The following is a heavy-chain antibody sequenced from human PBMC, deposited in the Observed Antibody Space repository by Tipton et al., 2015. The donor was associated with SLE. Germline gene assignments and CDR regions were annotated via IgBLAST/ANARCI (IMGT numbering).Heavy chain of an antibody. Sequence: TLSLTCTVSGGSISGHYWSWIRQPPGKGLEWIGHIYSSGTTNYNPSLKSRVSISVDTSKNQFSLKLTSVTAADTAVYYCASELRYFDWLSPVGNHYYFYMDVWGRGTTVTVSS. CDR2: IYSSGTT. CDR1: GGSISGHY. CDR3: ASELRYFDWLSPVGNHYYFYMDV. J-gene: IGHJ6*03. D-gene: IGHD3-9*01. V-gene: IGHV4-59*08.